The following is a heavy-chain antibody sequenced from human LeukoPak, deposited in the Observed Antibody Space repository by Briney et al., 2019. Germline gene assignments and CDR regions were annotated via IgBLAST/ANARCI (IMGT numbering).Heavy chain of an antibody. CDR1: GDSVSSNSAA. Sequence: SQTLSLTCAISGDSVSSNSAAWNWIRQSPSRGLEWLGRTYYRSKWYNDYAVSVKSRITINPDTSMNQFSLQLNSVTPEDTAVYYCARDRFIAVAGEYYYYYYMDVWGEGTTVTVSS. CDR2: TYYRSKWYN. CDR3: ARDRFIAVAGEYYYYYYMDV. J-gene: IGHJ6*03. V-gene: IGHV6-1*01. D-gene: IGHD6-19*01.